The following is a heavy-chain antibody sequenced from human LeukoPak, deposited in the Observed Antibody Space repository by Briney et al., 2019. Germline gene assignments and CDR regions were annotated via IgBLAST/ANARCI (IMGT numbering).Heavy chain of an antibody. J-gene: IGHJ6*03. Sequence: PGGSLRLSCAASGFTFSSYSMNWVRQAPGKGLEWVSSISSSSSYIYYADSVKGRFTTSRDNAKNSLYLQMNSLRAEDTAVYYCARGFSSSYYYYMDVWGKGTTVTVSS. CDR3: ARGFSSSYYYYMDV. CDR1: GFTFSSYS. D-gene: IGHD6-6*01. V-gene: IGHV3-21*01. CDR2: ISSSSSYI.